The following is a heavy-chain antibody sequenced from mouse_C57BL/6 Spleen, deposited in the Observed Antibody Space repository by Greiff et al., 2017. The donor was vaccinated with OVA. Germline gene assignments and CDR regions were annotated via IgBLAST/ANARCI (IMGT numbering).Heavy chain of an antibody. V-gene: IGHV1-64*01. CDR1: GYTFTSYW. Sequence: QVQLQQPGAELVKPGASVKLSCKASGYTFTSYWMHWVKQRPGQGLEWIGMIHPNSGSTNYNEKFKSKATLTVDKSSSTAYMQLSSLTSEDSAVYYCARPTGVAPYWYFDVWGTGTTVTVSS. CDR3: ARPTGVAPYWYFDV. CDR2: IHPNSGST. D-gene: IGHD1-1*01. J-gene: IGHJ1*03.